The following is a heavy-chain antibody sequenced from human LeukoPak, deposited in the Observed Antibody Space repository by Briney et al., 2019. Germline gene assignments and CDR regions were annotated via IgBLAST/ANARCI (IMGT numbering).Heavy chain of an antibody. CDR2: INPNSGGT. J-gene: IGHJ6*02. V-gene: IGHV1-2*02. CDR1: GYTFTGYY. CDR3: ARGRIGARQGYYYYYGMDV. D-gene: IGHD6-6*01. Sequence: GASVKVSCKASGYTFTGYYMHWVRQAPGQGLEWMGWINPNSGGTNYAQKFQGRVTMTRDTSISTAYMELSRLRSDDTAVYYCARGRIGARQGYYYYYGMDVWGQGTTVTVSS.